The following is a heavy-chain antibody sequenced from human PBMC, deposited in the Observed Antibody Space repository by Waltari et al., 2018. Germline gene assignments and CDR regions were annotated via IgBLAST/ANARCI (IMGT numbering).Heavy chain of an antibody. D-gene: IGHD1-26*01. CDR2: IYYSGST. CDR1: CGSISSSSYY. CDR3: ARRRGGSYNFDY. V-gene: IGHV4-39*01. J-gene: IGHJ4*02. Sequence: QLQLQESGPGLVKPSETLSLTCTVSCGSISSSSYYWGWIRQPPGKGLEWIGSIYYSGSTYYNPSLKSRVTISVDTSKNQFSLKLSSVTAADTAVYYCARRRGGSYNFDYWGQGTLVTVSS.